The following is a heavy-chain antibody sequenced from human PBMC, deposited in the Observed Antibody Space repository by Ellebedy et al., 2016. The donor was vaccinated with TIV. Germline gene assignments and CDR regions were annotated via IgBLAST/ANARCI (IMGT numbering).Heavy chain of an antibody. CDR2: LKQDGSEI. CDR3: VRDKIVGATIFDY. CDR1: GFTFSSYW. Sequence: GGSLRLSXVVSGFTFSSYWMSWVRQAPGKGLEWVANLKQDGSEIYYVDSVKGRFTISRDNAKNSLYLQMNSLRAEDTAVYYWVRDKIVGATIFDYWGQGTLVTVSS. D-gene: IGHD1-26*01. V-gene: IGHV3-7*01. J-gene: IGHJ4*02.